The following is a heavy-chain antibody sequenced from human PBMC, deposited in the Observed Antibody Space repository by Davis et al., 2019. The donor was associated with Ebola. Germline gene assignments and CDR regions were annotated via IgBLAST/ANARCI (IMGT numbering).Heavy chain of an antibody. CDR2: INHSGST. J-gene: IGHJ4*02. Sequence: MPSETLSLTCAVYGGSFSGYYWSWIRQPPGKGLEWIGEINHSGSTNYNPSLKSRVTISVDTSKNQFSLKLSSVTAADTAVYYCARDLLGDYFDYWGQGTLVTVSS. D-gene: IGHD2-8*02. CDR3: ARDLLGDYFDY. V-gene: IGHV4-34*01. CDR1: GGSFSGYY.